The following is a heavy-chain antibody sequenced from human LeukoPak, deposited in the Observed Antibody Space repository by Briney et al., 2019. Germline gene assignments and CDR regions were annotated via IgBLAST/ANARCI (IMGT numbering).Heavy chain of an antibody. D-gene: IGHD5-12*01. CDR3: ARDGYSGGALDI. CDR2: IYPNSGGT. V-gene: IGHV1-2*02. CDR1: GYTFIGNY. J-gene: IGHJ3*02. Sequence: ASVRVSRQDSGYTFIGNYMHWVRQAPGQGREWMGWIYPNSGGTIYAQKFQGRVTMTRDTSISTAYVELTRLRTDVTAVYYCARDGYSGGALDIWGQGTMVTVSS.